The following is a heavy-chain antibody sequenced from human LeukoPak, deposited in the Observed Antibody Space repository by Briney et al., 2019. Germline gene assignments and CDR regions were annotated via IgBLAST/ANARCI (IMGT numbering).Heavy chain of an antibody. D-gene: IGHD6-13*01. V-gene: IGHV1-69*05. CDR1: GGTFSSYA. Sequence: ASVKVSCKASGGTFSSYAISWVRQAPGQGLEWMGGIIPIFGTANYAQKFQGRVTITTDESTSTAYMELSSLRSEDTAVYYCATTISISWFEPSDYWGQGTLVTVSS. J-gene: IGHJ4*02. CDR2: IIPIFGTA. CDR3: ATTISISWFEPSDY.